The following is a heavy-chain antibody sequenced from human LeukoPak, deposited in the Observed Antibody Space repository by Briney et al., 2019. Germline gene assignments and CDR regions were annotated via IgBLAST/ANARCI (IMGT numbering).Heavy chain of an antibody. Sequence: PSETLSLTCTVSGGSINNYYWSWIRQPPGKGLEWIGYIYYSGSTNYNPSLKSRVTISVDTSKNQFSLKLSSVTAADTAVYYCARGDYYYDSSGYYSWGQGTLVTVSS. V-gene: IGHV4-59*01. CDR2: IYYSGST. CDR3: ARGDYYYDSSGYYS. J-gene: IGHJ4*02. D-gene: IGHD3-22*01. CDR1: GGSINNYY.